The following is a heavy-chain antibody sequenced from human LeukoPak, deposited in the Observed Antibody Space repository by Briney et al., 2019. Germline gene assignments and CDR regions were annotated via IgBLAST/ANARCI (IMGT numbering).Heavy chain of an antibody. CDR3: ARDGRYYDSSGNTSPYYYYYGMDV. D-gene: IGHD3-22*01. V-gene: IGHV1-46*01. CDR1: GYTFTSYY. J-gene: IGHJ6*02. CDR2: INPSGGST. Sequence: ASVKVSCKASGYTFTSYYMHWVRQAPGQGLEWMGIINPSGGSTSYAQKFQGRVTMTRDTSASTAYMELSSLRSEDTAVYYCARDGRYYDSSGNTSPYYYYYGMDVWGQGTTVTVSS.